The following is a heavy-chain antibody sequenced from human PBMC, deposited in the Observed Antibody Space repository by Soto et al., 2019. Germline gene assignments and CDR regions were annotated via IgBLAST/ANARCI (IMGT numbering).Heavy chain of an antibody. CDR2: VYYGGRS. J-gene: IGHJ3*02. CDR3: ARSHGLNAFDI. V-gene: IGHV4-39*01. Sequence: SETLSLTCTVSSAPVSSTTYTWGWIRQPPGKGLEWVASVYYGGRSYYNPSLNSRVTISVDTSKNQISLKMTSVTAADTAVYYCARSHGLNAFDIWGQGTMVTVSS. CDR1: SAPVSSTTYT. D-gene: IGHD4-17*01.